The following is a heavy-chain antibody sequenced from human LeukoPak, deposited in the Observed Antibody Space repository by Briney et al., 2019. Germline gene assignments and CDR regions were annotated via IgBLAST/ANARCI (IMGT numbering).Heavy chain of an antibody. CDR1: GGSISSYY. D-gene: IGHD6-13*01. CDR3: ARDSSSWYDAFDI. CDR2: IYWSGST. Sequence: NPSETLSLTCTVYGGSISSYYWSWIRQSPGKGLEWIGCIYWSGSTNYNPSLKSRLTISLDTSKNQFSLNLSSVTAADTAVYYCARDSSSWYDAFDIWGQGTMVTVSS. J-gene: IGHJ3*02. V-gene: IGHV4-59*01.